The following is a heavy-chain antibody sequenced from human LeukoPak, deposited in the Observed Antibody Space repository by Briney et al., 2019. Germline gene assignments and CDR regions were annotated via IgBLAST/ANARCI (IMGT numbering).Heavy chain of an antibody. V-gene: IGHV3-74*01. CDR1: GFTFNYSW. Sequence: GGSLRLSCAPSGFTFNYSWMHSVRQVPGKGLVCVSGINNDGAATYYADSVKGRFTISRDNAKNTVYLQMNGLRAEDTTVYYCATVSEYWGQGTLVTVSS. J-gene: IGHJ4*02. CDR2: INNDGAAT. CDR3: ATVSEY.